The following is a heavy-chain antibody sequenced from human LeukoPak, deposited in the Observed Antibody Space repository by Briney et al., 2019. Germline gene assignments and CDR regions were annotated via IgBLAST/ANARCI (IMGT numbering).Heavy chain of an antibody. J-gene: IGHJ4*02. CDR3: AREDYGDYCRLFDY. Sequence: SSETLSLTCAVYGGSFSGYYWSWIRQPPGKGLEWIGEINESGSTNYNPSLKSRVTISVDTSKNQLSLKLSSVTAADTAVYYCAREDYGDYCRLFDYWGQGTLVIVSS. CDR2: INESGST. CDR1: GGSFSGYY. D-gene: IGHD4-17*01. V-gene: IGHV4-34*01.